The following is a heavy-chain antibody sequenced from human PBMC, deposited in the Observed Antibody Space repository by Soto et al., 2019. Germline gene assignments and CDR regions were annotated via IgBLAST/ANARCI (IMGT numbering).Heavy chain of an antibody. D-gene: IGHD6-19*01. J-gene: IGHJ3*02. V-gene: IGHV1-69*02. Sequence: QVQQVQSGAEVKKPGSSVKVSCKASGGTFSSYTISWVRQAPGQGLEWMGRIIPILGIANYAQKFQGRVTITADKSTSTAYMELSRLRSEDTVVYYCARKIAVAGPGAFDIWGQGTMVTVSS. CDR3: ARKIAVAGPGAFDI. CDR2: IIPILGIA. CDR1: GGTFSSYT.